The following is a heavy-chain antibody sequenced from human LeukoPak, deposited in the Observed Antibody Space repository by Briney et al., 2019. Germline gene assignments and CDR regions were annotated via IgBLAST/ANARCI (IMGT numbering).Heavy chain of an antibody. CDR1: GFTSSSYS. CDR2: IFSSSSYI. V-gene: IGHV3-21*01. D-gene: IGHD3-22*01. Sequence: GGSLRLSCAAPGFTSSSYSMNWVRQALGKGLERVSPIFSSSSYIYYADSVKGRFTISRDNAKNSLYLQMNSLRAEDTAVYYCARLEGSKDYYDRYYYYMDVWGKGTTVTVSS. CDR3: ARLEGSKDYYDRYYYYMDV. J-gene: IGHJ6*03.